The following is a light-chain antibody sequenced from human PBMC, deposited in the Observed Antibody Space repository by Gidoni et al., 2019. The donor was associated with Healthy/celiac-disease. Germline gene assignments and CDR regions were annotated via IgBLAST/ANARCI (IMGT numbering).Light chain of an antibody. V-gene: IGKV1-33*01. CDR2: DAS. Sequence: DIQMTQSPSSRSASVGDRVTITCQASQDISNYLNWYQQKPGKAPKLLIYDASNLETGVPSRFSGSGSGTDFTFTISSLQPEDMATYYCQQYDNLLPYTFGQGTKLEIK. CDR1: QDISNY. J-gene: IGKJ2*01. CDR3: QQYDNLLPYT.